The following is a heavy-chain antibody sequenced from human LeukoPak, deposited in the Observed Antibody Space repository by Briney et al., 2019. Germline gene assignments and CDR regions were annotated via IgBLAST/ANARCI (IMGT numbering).Heavy chain of an antibody. CDR3: ARDLVLSSGWFDY. D-gene: IGHD6-19*01. V-gene: IGHV4-39*07. J-gene: IGHJ4*02. CDR1: GGSISSSSYY. CDR2: IYYSGST. Sequence: SETLSLTCTVSGGSISSSSYYWGWIRQPPGKGLEWIGSIYYSGSTYYNPSLKSRVTISVDTSKNQFSLKLSSVTPEDTAVYYCARDLVLSSGWFDYWGQGTLVTVSS.